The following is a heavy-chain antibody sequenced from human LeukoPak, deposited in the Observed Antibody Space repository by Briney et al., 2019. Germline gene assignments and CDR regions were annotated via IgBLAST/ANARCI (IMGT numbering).Heavy chain of an antibody. V-gene: IGHV4-34*01. J-gene: IGHJ1*01. CDR1: GGSFSGYY. D-gene: IGHD2-21*02. CDR2: INHSGST. Sequence: SETLSLTCAVYGGSFSGYYWSWIRQPPGKRLEWIGEINHSGSTNYNPSLKSRVTISVDTSKNQFSLKLSSVTAADTAVYYCARGRSFCGGDCPIRRKYFQHWGQGTLVTVSS. CDR3: ARGRSFCGGDCPIRRKYFQH.